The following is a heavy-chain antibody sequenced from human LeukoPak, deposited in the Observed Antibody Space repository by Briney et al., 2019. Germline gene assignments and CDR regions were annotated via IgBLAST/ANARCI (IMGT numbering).Heavy chain of an antibody. J-gene: IGHJ4*02. CDR1: GYTFTNYG. CDR3: ARDPPDTDSSGPHGDY. V-gene: IGHV1-18*01. Sequence: ASVKVSCKAFGYTFTNYGITWVRQAPGQGLEWLGWISAYNGDTKYGQNFQGRVTMTTDTSATTAYMDLRNLRSDDTAVYYCARDPPDTDSSGPHGDYWGQGTLVTVSS. D-gene: IGHD3-22*01. CDR2: ISAYNGDT.